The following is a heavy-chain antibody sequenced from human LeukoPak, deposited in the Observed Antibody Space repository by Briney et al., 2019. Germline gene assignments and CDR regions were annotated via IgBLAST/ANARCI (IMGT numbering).Heavy chain of an antibody. CDR3: AKVWGSGLVIGYYFDY. CDR1: GFTFSSYG. D-gene: IGHD3/OR15-3a*01. V-gene: IGHV3-30*18. CDR2: ISYDGSNK. J-gene: IGHJ4*02. Sequence: SGGSLRLSCAASGFTFSSYGMHWVRQAPGKGLEWVAVISYDGSNKYYADSVKGRFTISRDNSKNTLYLQMNSLRAEDTAVYYCAKVWGSGLVIGYYFDYWGQGTLVTVSS.